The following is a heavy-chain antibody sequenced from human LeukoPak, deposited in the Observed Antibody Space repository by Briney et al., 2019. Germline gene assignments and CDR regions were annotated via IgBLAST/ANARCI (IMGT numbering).Heavy chain of an antibody. V-gene: IGHV3-23*01. CDR3: ARDTLSGGIRYFDWLLSPIGY. Sequence: GGSLRLSCAASGFTFSSYAMSWVRQAPGKGLEWVSAISGSGGSTYYADSVKGRFTISRDNSKNTLYLQMNSLRAEDTAVYYCARDTLSGGIRYFDWLLSPIGYWGQGTLVTVSS. J-gene: IGHJ4*02. D-gene: IGHD3-9*01. CDR1: GFTFSSYA. CDR2: ISGSGGST.